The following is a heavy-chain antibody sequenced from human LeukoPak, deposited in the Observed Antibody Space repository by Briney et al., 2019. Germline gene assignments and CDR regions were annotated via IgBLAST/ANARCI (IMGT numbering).Heavy chain of an antibody. J-gene: IGHJ3*02. D-gene: IGHD2-2*02. V-gene: IGHV3-21*01. Sequence: GGSLRLSCVASGFSLSTYSMSWVRQAPGKGLEVLSSISGNSVYIDHADSVKGRFTVSRDNAKNSLFLQMNSLGAEDTAIYFCTTCSPTCYTGAFDIWGQGIMVTVSS. CDR1: GFSLSTYS. CDR2: ISGNSVYI. CDR3: TTCSPTCYTGAFDI.